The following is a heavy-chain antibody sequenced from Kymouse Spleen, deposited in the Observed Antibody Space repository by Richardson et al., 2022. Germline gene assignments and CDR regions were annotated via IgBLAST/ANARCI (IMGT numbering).Heavy chain of an antibody. Sequence: EVQLVESGGGLIQPGGSLRLSCAASGFTVSSNYMSWVRQAPGKGLEWVSVIYSGGSTYYADSVKGRFTISRDNSKNTLYLQMNSLRAEDTAVYYCASITGTTNYYYGMDVWGQGTTVTVSS. CDR2: IYSGGST. J-gene: IGHJ6*02. V-gene: IGHV3-53*01. D-gene: IGHD1-7*01. CDR3: ASITGTTNYYYGMDV. CDR1: GFTVSSNY.